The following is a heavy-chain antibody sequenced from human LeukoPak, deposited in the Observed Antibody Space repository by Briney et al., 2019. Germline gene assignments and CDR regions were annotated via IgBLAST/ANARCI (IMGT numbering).Heavy chain of an antibody. V-gene: IGHV6-1*01. J-gene: IGHJ4*02. CDR3: AMAHCTNGVCYSQFDY. D-gene: IGHD2-8*01. CDR2: TYYRSKWYN. Sequence: SQTLSLTCAISGDSVSSNSAAWNWIRQSPSRGLEWLGRTYYRSKWYNDYAVSVKSRITINPDTSENQFSLQLNSVTPEDTAAYYCAMAHCTNGVCYSQFDYWGQGTLVTVSS. CDR1: GDSVSSNSAA.